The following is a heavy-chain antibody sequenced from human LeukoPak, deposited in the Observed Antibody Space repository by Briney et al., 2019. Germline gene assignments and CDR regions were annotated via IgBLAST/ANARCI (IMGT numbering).Heavy chain of an antibody. CDR2: ISSSGSTI. CDR3: ARDYDPYYDSTHPPVPFDY. V-gene: IGHV3-11*01. CDR1: GFTFSNYW. J-gene: IGHJ4*02. D-gene: IGHD3-22*01. Sequence: KPGGSLRLSCAASGFTFSNYWIHWVRQAPGKGLEWVSYISSSGSTIYYADSVKGRFTISRDNAKNSLYLQMNSLRAEDTAVYYCARDYDPYYDSTHPPVPFDYWGQGTLVTVSS.